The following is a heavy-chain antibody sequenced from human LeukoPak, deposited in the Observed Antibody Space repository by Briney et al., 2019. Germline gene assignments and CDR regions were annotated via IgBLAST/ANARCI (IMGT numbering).Heavy chain of an antibody. CDR2: ISYDGSNK. CDR3: AKDPIVVVVAAGYAFDI. Sequence: PGGSLRLSCAASGFTFSSYAMHWVRQAPGKGLEWVAVISYDGSNKYYADSVKGRFTISRDNSKNTLYLQMNSLRAEDTAVYYCAKDPIVVVVAAGYAFDIWGQGTMVTVSS. J-gene: IGHJ3*02. V-gene: IGHV3-30-3*01. D-gene: IGHD2-15*01. CDR1: GFTFSSYA.